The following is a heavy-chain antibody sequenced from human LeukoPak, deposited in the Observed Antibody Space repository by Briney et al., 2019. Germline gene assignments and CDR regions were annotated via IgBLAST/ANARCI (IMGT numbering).Heavy chain of an antibody. CDR1: DGSISSGDYC. V-gene: IGHV4-61*08. J-gene: IGHJ4*02. Sequence: SETLSLTCTVSDGSISSGDYCWRWSRQPPGKGLEWIGYIYYSGSTNYNPSLKSRATISVDTSKNLFSLNLSSVTAADTAVYYCARHSYRNGCFGYWGQGTLVTVSS. CDR3: ARHSYRNGCFGY. CDR2: IYYSGST. D-gene: IGHD4/OR15-4a*01.